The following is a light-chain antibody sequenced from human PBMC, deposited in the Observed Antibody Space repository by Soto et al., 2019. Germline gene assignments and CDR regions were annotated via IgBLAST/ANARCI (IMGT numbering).Light chain of an antibody. V-gene: IGKV3-11*01. CDR2: DAS. CDR1: QSVDTY. J-gene: IGKJ3*01. Sequence: EVVLTQSPATLSLSPGERATLSCRASQSVDTYLAWYQQKPGQPPRLLIYDASNRATGIPARFSDSGSGTDFTLTIPTLEPEDFAVYYCQQRSNWPPWTFGPGTKV. CDR3: QQRSNWPPWT.